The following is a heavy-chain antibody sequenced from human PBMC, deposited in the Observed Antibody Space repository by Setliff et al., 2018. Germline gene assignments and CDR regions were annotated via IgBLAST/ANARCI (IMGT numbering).Heavy chain of an antibody. CDR1: GGSISNYY. D-gene: IGHD3-22*01. Sequence: KTSETLSLTCTVSGGSISNYYWTWIRQPPGKGLDWIGYIYTSGSTNYNPSLKSRVTISVDTSKNQFSLKLSSVSAADTAVYYCARARSGDYSDSTGYLDYWGQGTQVTVSS. CDR2: IYTSGST. J-gene: IGHJ4*02. CDR3: ARARSGDYSDSTGYLDY. V-gene: IGHV4-4*08.